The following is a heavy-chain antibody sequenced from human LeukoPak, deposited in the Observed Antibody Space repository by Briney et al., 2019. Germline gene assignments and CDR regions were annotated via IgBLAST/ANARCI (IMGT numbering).Heavy chain of an antibody. J-gene: IGHJ4*02. CDR2: ISYDGSNK. V-gene: IGHV3-30*18. D-gene: IGHD6-19*01. CDR1: GFTFSSYG. CDR3: AKGYSSGWYFDY. Sequence: GGSLRLSCAASGFTFSSYGMHWVRQAPGKGLEWVAVISYDGSNKYYADSVKGRFTISRDNSKNTLYLQMNSLGAEDTAVYYCAKGYSSGWYFDYWGQGTLVTVSS.